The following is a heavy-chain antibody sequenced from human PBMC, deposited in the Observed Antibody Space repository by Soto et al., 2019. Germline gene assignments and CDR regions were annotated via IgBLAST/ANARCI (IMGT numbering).Heavy chain of an antibody. CDR3: ARDAVGTIGY. CDR2: INGDGSST. J-gene: IGHJ4*02. Sequence: PGGSLRLSCAASGFTFSNFWMHWVRQAPGKGPVWVSRINGDGSSTTYADSVKGRFTISRDNAKNTLYLQMNRLRAEDTAVYYCARDAVGTIGYWGQGTLVTVSS. D-gene: IGHD1-26*01. CDR1: GFTFSNFW. V-gene: IGHV3-74*01.